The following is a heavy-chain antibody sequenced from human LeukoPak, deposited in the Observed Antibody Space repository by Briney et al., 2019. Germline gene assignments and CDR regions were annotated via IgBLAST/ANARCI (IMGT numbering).Heavy chain of an antibody. CDR3: AKDIGSGSYLGY. V-gene: IGHV3-9*01. CDR2: ISWNSGSI. CDR1: GFTFDDYA. D-gene: IGHD1-26*01. Sequence: QAGGSLRLSCAASGFTFDDYAMHWVRQAPGKGLEWVSGISWNSGSIGYADSVKGRFTISRDNAKNSLYLQMNSLRAEDTALYYCAKDIGSGSYLGYWGQGTLVTVSS. J-gene: IGHJ4*02.